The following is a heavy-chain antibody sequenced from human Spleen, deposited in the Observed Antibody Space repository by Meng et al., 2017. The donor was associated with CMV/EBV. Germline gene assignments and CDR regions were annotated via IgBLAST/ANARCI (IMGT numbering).Heavy chain of an antibody. CDR1: FTFSSYG. D-gene: IGHD2-2*01. V-gene: IGHV3-30*02. CDR3: AKVPGYCSSTSCYQNFQH. Sequence: FTFSSYGMHWVRQAPGKGLEWVAFIRYDGSNKYYADSVKGRFTISRDNSKNTLYLQMNSLRAEDTAVYYCAKVPGYCSSTSCYQNFQHWGQGTLVTVSS. CDR2: IRYDGSNK. J-gene: IGHJ1*01.